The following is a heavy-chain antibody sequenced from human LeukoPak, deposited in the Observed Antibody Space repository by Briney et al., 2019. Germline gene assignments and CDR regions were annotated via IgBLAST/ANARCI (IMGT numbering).Heavy chain of an antibody. J-gene: IGHJ4*02. CDR2: IYYTGAT. Sequence: SETLPLTCTVSGGSISNSSYYWGWIRQPPGKGLEWFGSIYYTGATYHNPSLRGRVTISVDTPKNQFSLKLRSVTATDTAVYYCARSPVYVSGRYSIDYWGQGTPVTVSS. CDR3: ARSPVYVSGRYSIDY. V-gene: IGHV4-39*01. D-gene: IGHD3-10*01. CDR1: GGSISNSSYY.